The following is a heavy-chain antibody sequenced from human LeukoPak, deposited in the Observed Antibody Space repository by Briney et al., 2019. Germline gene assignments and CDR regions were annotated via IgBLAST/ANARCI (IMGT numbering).Heavy chain of an antibody. J-gene: IGHJ1*01. D-gene: IGHD6-13*01. V-gene: IGHV4-39*01. CDR1: GGSISSSSYY. CDR3: ARQLAAAAALALYPKYLQH. Sequence: SPSETLSLTCTVSGGSISSSSYYWGWIRQPPGKGLEWIGSIYYSGSTYYNPSLKSRVTISVDTSKNQFSLKLSSVTAADTAVYYCARQLAAAAALALYPKYLQHWGQGTLVTVSS. CDR2: IYYSGST.